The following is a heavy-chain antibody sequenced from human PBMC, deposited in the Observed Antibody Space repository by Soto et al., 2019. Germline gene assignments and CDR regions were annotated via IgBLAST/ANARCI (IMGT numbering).Heavy chain of an antibody. CDR3: ARSQGQWPIAAAGVDDAFDI. D-gene: IGHD6-13*01. V-gene: IGHV4-31*03. CDR1: GGSISSGGYY. J-gene: IGHJ3*02. Sequence: PSETLSLTCTVSGGSISSGGYYWSWIRQHPGKGLEWIGYIYNSGSTYYNPSLKSRVTISVDTSKNQFSLKLSSVTAADTAVYYCARSQGQWPIAAAGVDDAFDIWGQGTMVTVSS. CDR2: IYNSGST.